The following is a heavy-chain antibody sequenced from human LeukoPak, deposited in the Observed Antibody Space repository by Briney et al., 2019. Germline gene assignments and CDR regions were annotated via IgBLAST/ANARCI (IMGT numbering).Heavy chain of an antibody. CDR2: IKQDGSEK. V-gene: IGHV3-7*01. CDR3: ARASRGETTFL. D-gene: IGHD4-17*01. J-gene: IGHJ4*02. Sequence: GVSLRLSCAASGLTFNSFWMSWVRQAPGKGLEWVAAIKQDGSEKSYVGSVKGRFTISRDNAENSLYLQMDNLRVEDTAVYYCARASRGETTFLWGQGTLVTVSS. CDR1: GLTFNSFW.